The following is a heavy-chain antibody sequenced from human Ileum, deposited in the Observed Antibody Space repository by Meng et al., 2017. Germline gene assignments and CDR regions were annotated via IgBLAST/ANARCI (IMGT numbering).Heavy chain of an antibody. CDR1: GDTYTSYA. J-gene: IGHJ4*02. V-gene: IGHV7-4-1*02. Sequence: VHSGSEWKKSGAAVTGSCKDAGDTYTSYARSSVRQAPGQGLEWMGWINTHTGNPTYAQGFTGRIVFSLDTAVSTAYLQISSLKAEDTAVYYCARGDSYGYVGIDYWGQGTLVTVSS. D-gene: IGHD5-18*01. CDR3: ARGDSYGYVGIDY. CDR2: INTHTGNP.